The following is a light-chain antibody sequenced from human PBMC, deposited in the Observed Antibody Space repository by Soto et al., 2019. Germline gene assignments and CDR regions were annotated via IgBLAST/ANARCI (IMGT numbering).Light chain of an antibody. CDR1: QSISSN. CDR2: HTS. CDR3: PRYDNRPLT. Sequence: EIVMTQSPATLSVSPGESATLSCRASQSISSNLAWYQQKPGLSPKLLIYHTSTRDTGVPARFSGSGSGTEYSPSTSSLQSEDSIVYYCPRYDNRPLTFGGGTKVDIK. J-gene: IGKJ4*01. V-gene: IGKV3-15*01.